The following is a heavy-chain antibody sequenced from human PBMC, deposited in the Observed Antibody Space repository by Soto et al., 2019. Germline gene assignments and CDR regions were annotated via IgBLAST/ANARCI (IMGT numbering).Heavy chain of an antibody. CDR1: GGSISSYY. D-gene: IGHD2-8*01. V-gene: IGHV4-4*07. J-gene: IGHJ5*02. CDR3: ARDVGSQYCTNGVCYIPLSPIKGWFDP. CDR2: IYTSGST. Sequence: PSETLFLTCTVSGGSISSYYWNWIRQPAGKGLEWIGRIYTSGSTNYNPSLKSRVTMSVDTSKNQFSLKLSSVTAADTAVYYCARDVGSQYCTNGVCYIPLSPIKGWFDPWGQGTLVTVSS.